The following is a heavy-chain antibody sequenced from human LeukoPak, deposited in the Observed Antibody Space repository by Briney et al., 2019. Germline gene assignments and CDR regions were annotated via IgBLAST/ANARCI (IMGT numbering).Heavy chain of an antibody. V-gene: IGHV3-43*02. CDR2: ISGDGGST. CDR1: GFTFSNAW. Sequence: SGGSLRLSCAASGFTFSNAWMNWVRQAPGKGLEWVSLISGDGGSTYYADSVRGRFTISRDNSKNSLYLQMDSLRTEDTAFYYCAKEIDTLGTNAFDIWGQGTMVTVSS. CDR3: AKEIDTLGTNAFDI. D-gene: IGHD2-15*01. J-gene: IGHJ3*02.